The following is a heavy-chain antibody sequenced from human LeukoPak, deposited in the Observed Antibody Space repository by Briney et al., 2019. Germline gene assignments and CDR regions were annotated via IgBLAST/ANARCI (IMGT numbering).Heavy chain of an antibody. V-gene: IGHV4-4*07. CDR2: IYTSGST. D-gene: IGHD3-22*01. CDR3: ARLYDSSGYSTLDY. CDR1: GGSISSYY. Sequence: SETLSLTCTVSGGSISSYYWSWIRQPAGKGLEWIGRIYTSGSTNYNPSLKSRVTMSVDTSKSQFSLKLSSVTAADTAVYYCARLYDSSGYSTLDYWGQGTLVTVSS. J-gene: IGHJ4*02.